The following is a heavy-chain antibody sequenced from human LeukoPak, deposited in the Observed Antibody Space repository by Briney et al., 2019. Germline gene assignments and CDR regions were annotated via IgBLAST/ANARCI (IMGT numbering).Heavy chain of an antibody. CDR2: VSHSGTT. D-gene: IGHD3-22*01. CDR1: GGTFSNYY. V-gene: IGHV4-34*01. J-gene: IGHJ4*02. Sequence: RPSETLSLTCAVYGGTFSNYYWTWIRQPPGEGLEWIGEVSHSGTTNYNPPLKSRVSMSLDTSKNQFSLNMGSVTPADTAVYYCARGPQTDYYDNSGYYFFDYWGRGTLVAVSS. CDR3: ARGPQTDYYDNSGYYFFDY.